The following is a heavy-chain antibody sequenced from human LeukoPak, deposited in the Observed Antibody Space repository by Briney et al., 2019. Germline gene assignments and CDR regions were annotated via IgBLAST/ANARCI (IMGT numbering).Heavy chain of an antibody. J-gene: IGHJ4*02. V-gene: IGHV4-61*02. CDR3: ARDLSSGWKKFDY. Sequence: PSETLSLTCTVSGGSISSGSYYWSWIRQPAGKGLEWIGRIYMSGSTNYNPSFKSRVTISVDTSKNQFSLKLSSVTAADTAVYYCARDLSSGWKKFDYWGQGTLVTVSS. D-gene: IGHD6-19*01. CDR1: GGSISSGSYY. CDR2: IYMSGST.